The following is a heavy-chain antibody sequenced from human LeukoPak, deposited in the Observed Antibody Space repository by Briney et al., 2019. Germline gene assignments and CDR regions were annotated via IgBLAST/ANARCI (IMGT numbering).Heavy chain of an antibody. V-gene: IGHV3-23*01. CDR2: ITGSGGGT. Sequence: GGSLRLSCAASGFTFSNYAMRWVRQAPGKGLEWVSLITGSGGGTYYADSVKSRFTISRDNSKNTLYLQMNSLRAEDTAVYYCAKDSGTTVTSADYWGQGTLVTVSS. D-gene: IGHD4-17*01. CDR3: AKDSGTTVTSADY. J-gene: IGHJ4*02. CDR1: GFTFSNYA.